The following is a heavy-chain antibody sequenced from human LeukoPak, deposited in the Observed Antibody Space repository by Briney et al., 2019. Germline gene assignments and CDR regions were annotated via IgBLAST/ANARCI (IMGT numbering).Heavy chain of an antibody. CDR2: ISATGSTI. D-gene: IGHD3-10*01. CDR1: GFTFRSYN. Sequence: TGGSLRLSXAASGFTFRSYNMNWVRQAPGKGLEWVSYISATGSTIYYADSVKGRFTISRDNAKNSLFLQMNSLRAEDTAVYYCARGSYASGSCYWGQGTLVTVSS. CDR3: ARGSYASGSCY. V-gene: IGHV3-48*01. J-gene: IGHJ4*02.